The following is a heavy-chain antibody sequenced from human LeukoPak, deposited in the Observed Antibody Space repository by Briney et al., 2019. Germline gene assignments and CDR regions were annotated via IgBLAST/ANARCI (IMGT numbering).Heavy chain of an antibody. D-gene: IGHD3-22*01. V-gene: IGHV3-11*01. CDR1: AFTFSEYY. J-gene: IGHJ4*02. CDR3: AGMPSYYDGSGYYYVKY. CDR2: ISRSGTST. Sequence: PRGSLRLSCAASAFTFSEYYMSWIRQAPGMGLEWVSFISRSGTSTYYAASVKGRVAISRDNAKNSLYLQMNSLTDDDTAVYYCAGMPSYYDGSGYYYVKYWGQGTLVTVSS.